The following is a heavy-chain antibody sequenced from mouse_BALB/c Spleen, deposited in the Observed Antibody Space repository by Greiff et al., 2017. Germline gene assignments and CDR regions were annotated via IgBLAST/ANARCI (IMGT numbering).Heavy chain of an antibody. CDR1: GFTFSSYA. V-gene: IGHV5-6-5*01. J-gene: IGHJ2*01. CDR3: ARDDYDGDY. D-gene: IGHD2-4*01. Sequence: EVHLVESGGGLVKPGGSLKLSCAASGFTFSSYAMSWVRQTPEKRLEWVASISSGGSTYYPDSVKGRFTISRDNARNILYLQMSSLRSEDKAMYYCARDDYDGDYWGQGTTLTVSS. CDR2: ISSGGST.